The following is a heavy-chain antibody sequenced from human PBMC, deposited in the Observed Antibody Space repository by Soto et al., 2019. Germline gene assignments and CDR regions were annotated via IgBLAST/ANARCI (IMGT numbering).Heavy chain of an antibody. CDR3: AKHTYDNGMDV. V-gene: IGHV3-30*18. J-gene: IGHJ6*02. Sequence: GGSLRLSCAASGFTFSSYAMHWVRQAPGKGLEWLALISHDGSDKYYADSVKGRFTISRDNSKNTLYLQMNSPRAEDTAVYYCAKHTYDNGMDVWGQGTTVTVSS. CDR2: ISHDGSDK. CDR1: GFTFSSYA. D-gene: IGHD3-22*01.